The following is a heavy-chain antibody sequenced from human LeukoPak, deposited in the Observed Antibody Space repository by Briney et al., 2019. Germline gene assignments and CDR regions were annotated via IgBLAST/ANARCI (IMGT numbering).Heavy chain of an antibody. J-gene: IGHJ4*02. CDR3: AKGTYESGGSPFDY. V-gene: IGHV3-48*01. CDR1: GFTFSSYS. D-gene: IGHD3-16*01. Sequence: GGSLRLSCAASGFTFSSYSMNWVRQAPGKGLEWVSYISSSSSTTYYADSVKGRFTISRDNSKNILYLQMNSLRAEDTAIYYCAKGTYESGGSPFDYWGQGTLVTVSS. CDR2: ISSSSSTT.